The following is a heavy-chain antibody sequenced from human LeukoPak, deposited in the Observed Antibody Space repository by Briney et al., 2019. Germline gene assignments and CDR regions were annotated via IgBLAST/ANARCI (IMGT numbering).Heavy chain of an antibody. CDR1: GGTFSTYT. CDR3: ARIDRYYYYLDV. CDR2: IIPVFGTA. V-gene: IGHV1-69*05. Sequence: GASVKVSCKASGGTFSTYTITWVRQAPGQGLEWMGGIIPVFGTANYAQKFQGRVTVATDESTSTAYLELSSLRSDDTAIYYCARIDRYYYYLDVWGKGTAVTVSS. J-gene: IGHJ6*03.